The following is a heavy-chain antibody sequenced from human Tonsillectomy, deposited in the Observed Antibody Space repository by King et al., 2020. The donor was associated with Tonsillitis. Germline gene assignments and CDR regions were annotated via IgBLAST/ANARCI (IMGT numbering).Heavy chain of an antibody. D-gene: IGHD1-7*01. CDR1: GFTISSYA. Sequence: VQLVESGGGVVQPGRSLRLSCAASGFTISSYAMHWVRQAPGKGLEWVAVISYDGSNKYYADSVKGRFTISRDNSKNTLYLQMNSLRAEDTAVYYCARGVPVSNFAAFDIWGQGTMVTVSS. J-gene: IGHJ3*02. CDR2: ISYDGSNK. CDR3: ARGVPVSNFAAFDI. V-gene: IGHV3-30*04.